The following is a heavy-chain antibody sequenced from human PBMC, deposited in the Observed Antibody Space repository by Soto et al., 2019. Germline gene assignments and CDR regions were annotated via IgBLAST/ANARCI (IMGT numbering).Heavy chain of an antibody. V-gene: IGHV3-23*01. CDR1: GFTFSSNA. D-gene: IGHD3-10*01. J-gene: IGHJ6*02. CDR3: AKDQFFSGSGSYYEAPYGMDV. CDR2: ISGSGGST. Sequence: GGSLRLSCAASGFTFSSNAMSWVRQAPGKGLEWVSAISGSGGSTYYADSVNGRFTISRDNSKNTLYLQMNSLRAEDTAVYYCAKDQFFSGSGSYYEAPYGMDVWGQGTTVTVSS.